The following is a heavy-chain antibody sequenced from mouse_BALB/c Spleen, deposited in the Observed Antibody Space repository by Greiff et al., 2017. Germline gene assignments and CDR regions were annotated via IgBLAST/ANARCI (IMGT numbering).Heavy chain of an antibody. V-gene: IGHV5-12-1*01. Sequence: EVKVEESGGGLVKPGGSLKLSCAASGFAFSSYDMSWVRQTPEKRLEWVAYISSGGGSTYYPDTVKGRFTISRDNAKNTLYLQMSSLKSEDTAMYYCARRGYYPYAMDDWGQGTSVTVSS. J-gene: IGHJ4*01. CDR2: ISSGGGST. D-gene: IGHD1-1*01. CDR3: ARRGYYPYAMDD. CDR1: GFAFSSYD.